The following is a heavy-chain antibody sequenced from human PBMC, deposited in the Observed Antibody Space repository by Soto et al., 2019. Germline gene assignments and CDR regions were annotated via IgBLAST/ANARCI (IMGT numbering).Heavy chain of an antibody. J-gene: IGHJ5*02. CDR3: VRGGGGGLFDP. CDR2: ISPGSRYP. Sequence: PGGSLRLSCAGSGFTFGDSYMSWIRQAPGKGLEWLSYISPGSRYPAYADSVKGRFTISRDNAKRSLYPQMMSLTAKDTAIYYCVRGGGGGLFDPWGQGTMVTVSS. CDR1: GFTFGDSY. V-gene: IGHV3-11*06. D-gene: IGHD2-15*01.